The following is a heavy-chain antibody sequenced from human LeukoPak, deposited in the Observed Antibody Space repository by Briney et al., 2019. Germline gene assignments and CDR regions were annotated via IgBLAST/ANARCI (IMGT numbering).Heavy chain of an antibody. Sequence: GGSLRLSCAASGFTFSDYSMTWVRQAPGKGLEWVSYISSGSTTIYYAESVKGRFTISRDNAKKSLYLQMNSLRAEDTAVYYCASREGYYYGSSGIALGIWGQGTLVTGSS. CDR3: ASREGYYYGSSGIALGI. CDR2: ISSGSTTI. V-gene: IGHV3-48*01. J-gene: IGHJ4*02. D-gene: IGHD3-22*01. CDR1: GFTFSDYS.